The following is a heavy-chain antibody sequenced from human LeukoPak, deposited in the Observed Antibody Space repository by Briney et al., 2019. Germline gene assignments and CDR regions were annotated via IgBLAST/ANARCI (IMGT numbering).Heavy chain of an antibody. CDR3: AKYRAMIVVALGY. Sequence: GGSLRLSCAASGFIFSSYAMSWVRQTPGKGLEWVSTISGSGGSTYYADSVKGRFTISRDNSKNTLYLQMNSLRAEDTAVYYCAKYRAMIVVALGYWGQGTLVTVSS. J-gene: IGHJ4*02. D-gene: IGHD3-22*01. V-gene: IGHV3-23*01. CDR1: GFIFSSYA. CDR2: ISGSGGST.